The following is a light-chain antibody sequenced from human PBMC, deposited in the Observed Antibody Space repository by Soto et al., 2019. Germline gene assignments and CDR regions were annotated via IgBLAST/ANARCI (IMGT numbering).Light chain of an antibody. CDR3: YSYAGSNNFV. Sequence: QSALTQPPSASGSPGQSVTISCTGTSSDGGGYSYVSWYQQHPGKAPKLVIYEVSKRPSGVPDRFSGSKSGNTASLIVSGLEAEDEADYFCYSYAGSNNFVFGGGTKLTVL. CDR1: SSDGGGYSY. J-gene: IGLJ2*01. CDR2: EVS. V-gene: IGLV2-8*01.